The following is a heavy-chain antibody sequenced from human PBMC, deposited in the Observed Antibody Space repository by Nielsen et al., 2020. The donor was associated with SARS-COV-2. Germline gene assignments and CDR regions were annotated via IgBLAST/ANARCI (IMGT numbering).Heavy chain of an antibody. D-gene: IGHD3-22*01. CDR2: INAGNGNT. V-gene: IGHV1-3*01. Sequence: WVRQAPGQRLEWMGWINAGNGNTKYSQKFQGRVTITRDTSASTAYMELSSLRSEDTAVYYCARDRRTYYYDSSGYYYGYWGQGTLVTVSS. J-gene: IGHJ4*02. CDR3: ARDRRTYYYDSSGYYYGY.